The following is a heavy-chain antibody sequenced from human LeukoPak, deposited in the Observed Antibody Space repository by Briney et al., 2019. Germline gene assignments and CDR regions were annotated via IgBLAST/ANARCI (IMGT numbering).Heavy chain of an antibody. J-gene: IGHJ4*02. CDR3: ASDNNYGSDY. CDR2: ITTEGTTT. CDR1: GFTFSGYW. Sequence: GGSLRLSCAASGFTFSGYWMHWVRQAPGKGLVWVSRITTEGTTTNYADSVKGRFTISRDNAKNTLYLQMNTLRAEDTAVYYCASDNNYGSDYWGQGTLVTVSS. V-gene: IGHV3-74*01. D-gene: IGHD3-10*01.